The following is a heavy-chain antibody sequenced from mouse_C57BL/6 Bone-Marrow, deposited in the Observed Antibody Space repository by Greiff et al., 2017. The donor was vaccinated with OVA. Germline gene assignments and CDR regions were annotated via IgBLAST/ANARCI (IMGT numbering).Heavy chain of an antibody. J-gene: IGHJ1*03. CDR1: GYSFTDYN. CDR2: INPNYGTT. D-gene: IGHD2-4*01. V-gene: IGHV1-39*01. Sequence: EVQLKESGPELVKPGASVKISCKASGYSFTDYNMNWVKQSNGKSLEWIGVINPNYGTTSYNQKFKGKATLTVDQSSSTAYMQLNSLTSEDSAVYYCARPYYDSLYWYFDVWGTGTTVTVSS. CDR3: ARPYYDSLYWYFDV.